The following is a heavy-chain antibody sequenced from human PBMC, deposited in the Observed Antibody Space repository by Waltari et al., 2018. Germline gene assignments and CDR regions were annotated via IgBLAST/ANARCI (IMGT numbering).Heavy chain of an antibody. D-gene: IGHD2-2*01. CDR2: IYPGDSDT. CDR3: ARHSVPAAYYYYYYMDV. CDR1: GYRFSIYW. Sequence: EVQLVQSGAEVTMPGESLKISCNVSGYRFSIYWIGWVLQMSGKGLEWMGIIYPGDSDTRYSPSFQGQVTISADKSISTAYLQWSSLKASDTAMYYCARHSVPAAYYYYYYMDVWGKGTTVTVSS. V-gene: IGHV5-51*01. J-gene: IGHJ6*03.